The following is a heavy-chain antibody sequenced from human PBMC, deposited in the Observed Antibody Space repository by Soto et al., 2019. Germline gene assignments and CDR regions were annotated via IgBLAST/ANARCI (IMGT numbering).Heavy chain of an antibody. J-gene: IGHJ6*03. D-gene: IGHD3-9*01. CDR2: IYPGDSDT. Sequence: GESLKISCKGSGYSFTSYWIGWVRQMPGKGLEWMGIIYPGDSDTRYSPSFQGQVTISADKSISTAYLQWSSLKASDTAMYYCARSVVDYDILTGYYPAYYYMDVWGKGTTVTVSS. CDR1: GYSFTSYW. V-gene: IGHV5-51*01. CDR3: ARSVVDYDILTGYYPAYYYMDV.